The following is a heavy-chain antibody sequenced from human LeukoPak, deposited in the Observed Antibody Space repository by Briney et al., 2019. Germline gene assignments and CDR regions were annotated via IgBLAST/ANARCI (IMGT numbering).Heavy chain of an antibody. J-gene: IGHJ3*02. CDR1: GFTFSSYT. V-gene: IGHV3-21*04. CDR3: AKEGGRAVVTPFDAFDI. Sequence: GGSLRLSCAASGFTFSSYTMNWVRQAPGKGLEWVSSISSSSSYIYYADSVKGRLTISRDNAKNSLYLQMNSLRAEDTAVYYCAKEGGRAVVTPFDAFDIWGQGTMVTVSS. D-gene: IGHD4-23*01. CDR2: ISSSSSYI.